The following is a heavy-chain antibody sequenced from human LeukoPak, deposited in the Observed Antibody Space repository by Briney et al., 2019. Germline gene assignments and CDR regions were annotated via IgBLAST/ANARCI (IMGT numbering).Heavy chain of an antibody. Sequence: SETLSLTCAVYGGSFSGYYWSWLRQPPGKGLEWIGEINHSGSTNYNPSLKSRVTISVDTSKNQFSLKLSSVTAADTAVYYCARGRYSYGLGRYFDYWGQGTLVTVSS. J-gene: IGHJ4*02. CDR2: INHSGST. CDR3: ARGRYSYGLGRYFDY. V-gene: IGHV4-34*01. D-gene: IGHD5-18*01. CDR1: GGSFSGYY.